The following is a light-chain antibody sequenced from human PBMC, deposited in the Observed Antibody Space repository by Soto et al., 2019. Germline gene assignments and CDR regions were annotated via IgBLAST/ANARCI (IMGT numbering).Light chain of an antibody. Sequence: DIQMTQSPSSLSASVGDRVTITCRASQDISNYLNWYQQRPGKAPILLIYDASKLERGVPSRFSGTRSGTHFTFAITSLQPEDVATYYCQQSDSLPITFGQGTRLEI. CDR2: DAS. V-gene: IGKV1-33*01. CDR3: QQSDSLPIT. J-gene: IGKJ5*01. CDR1: QDISNY.